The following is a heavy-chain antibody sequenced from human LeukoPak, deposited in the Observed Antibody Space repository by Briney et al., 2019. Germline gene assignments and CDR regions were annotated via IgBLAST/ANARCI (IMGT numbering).Heavy chain of an antibody. CDR3: ARDRGYCNGGSCYWFDP. V-gene: IGHV1-46*01. CDR2: INPSGGST. CDR1: GYTFTIYH. J-gene: IGHJ5*02. Sequence: ASVTVSFTASGYTFTIYHMHWVRQAPGQGLEWMGKINPSGGSTSYAQKFQGRVTMTRDTSTSKVYMELSSLRSEDTAVYYCARDRGYCNGGSCYWFDPWGQGTLVTVSS. D-gene: IGHD2-15*01.